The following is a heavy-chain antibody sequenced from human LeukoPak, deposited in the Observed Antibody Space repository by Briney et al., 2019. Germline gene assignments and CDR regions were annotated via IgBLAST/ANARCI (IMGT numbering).Heavy chain of an antibody. CDR2: IRYDGSNK. D-gene: IGHD3-3*01. CDR3: VRESDVWSGPGIGRPLDV. V-gene: IGHV3-30*02. CDR1: GFTFSSYG. Sequence: GGSLRLSCAASGFTFSSYGMHWVRQAPGKGLEWVAFIRYDGSNKYYADSVKGRFTISRDNSKNTLYLQMNSLRAEDTAVYHCVRESDVWSGPGIGRPLDVWGKGTTVTVSS. J-gene: IGHJ6*04.